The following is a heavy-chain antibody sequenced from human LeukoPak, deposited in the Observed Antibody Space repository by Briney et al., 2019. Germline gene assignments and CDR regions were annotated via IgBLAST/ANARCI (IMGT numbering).Heavy chain of an antibody. CDR3: ASQDGLLRFDY. CDR1: GGSISSYY. V-gene: IGHV4-59*01. Sequence: SETLSLTCTVSGGSISSYYWSWIRQPPGKGLEWIGYIYYSGSTNYNPSLKSRVTISVDTPKNQFSLELSSVTAADTAVYYCASQDGLLRFDYWGQGTLVTVSS. J-gene: IGHJ4*02. D-gene: IGHD2-15*01. CDR2: IYYSGST.